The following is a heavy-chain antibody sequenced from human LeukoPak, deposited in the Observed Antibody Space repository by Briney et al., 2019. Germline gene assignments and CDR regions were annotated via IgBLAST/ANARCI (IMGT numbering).Heavy chain of an antibody. V-gene: IGHV3-7*01. J-gene: IGHJ4*02. Sequence: GSLRLSCAASGFSFGTHWMAWVRQPPGAGPEWVANIKQDETETYYADAVRGRFTISRDNAKNSLYLQMNNLRGEDTAVYYCARDSGDRPQAVGYFFDYWGQGSLVTVSS. CDR2: IKQDETET. CDR1: GFSFGTHW. CDR3: ARDSGDRPQAVGYFFDY. D-gene: IGHD7-27*01.